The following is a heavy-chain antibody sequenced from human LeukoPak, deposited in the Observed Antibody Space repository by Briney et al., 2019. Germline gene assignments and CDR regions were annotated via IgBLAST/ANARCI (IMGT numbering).Heavy chain of an antibody. V-gene: IGHV4-59*01. CDR3: ARDRRSGEDSNF. J-gene: IGHJ4*02. CDR1: GGSIRSYY. Sequence: SETLSLTCTVSGGSIRSYYWSWIRQPPGKGLEWIGYIYYSGSTNYNPSLKSRVTISVDTSKNQFYLKLSSVTAADTAVYYCARDRRSGEDSNFWGQGTPVVTSS. CDR2: IYYSGST. D-gene: IGHD2-15*01.